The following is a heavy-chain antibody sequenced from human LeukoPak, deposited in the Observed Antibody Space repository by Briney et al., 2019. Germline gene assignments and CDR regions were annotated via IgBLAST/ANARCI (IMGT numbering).Heavy chain of an antibody. CDR2: ISYDGSNK. CDR1: GFTFSSYA. Sequence: GGSLRLSCAASGFTFSSYAMHWVRQAPGKGLEWVAVISYDGSNKYYADSVKGRFTISRDNAKNSLYLQMNSLRAEDTAVYYCARVLTQLVLPDYWGQGTLVTVSS. J-gene: IGHJ4*02. V-gene: IGHV3-30*04. D-gene: IGHD6-6*01. CDR3: ARVLTQLVLPDY.